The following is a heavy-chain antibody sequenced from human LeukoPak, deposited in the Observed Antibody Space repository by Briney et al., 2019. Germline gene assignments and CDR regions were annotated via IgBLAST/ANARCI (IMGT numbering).Heavy chain of an antibody. CDR3: ARDQGVEGAFDY. Sequence: PSETLSLTCTVSGGSISSHYWSWIRQPPGKGLEWIGYIYYSGTTHYNPSLKSRVTISVDTSKNQFSLRLSSVTAADTAVYYCARDQGVEGAFDYWGQGTLVTVS. V-gene: IGHV4-59*11. D-gene: IGHD1-26*01. J-gene: IGHJ4*02. CDR2: IYYSGTT. CDR1: GGSISSHY.